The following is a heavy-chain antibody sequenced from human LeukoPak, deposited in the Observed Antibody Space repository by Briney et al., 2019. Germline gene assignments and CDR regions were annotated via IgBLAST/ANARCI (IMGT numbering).Heavy chain of an antibody. J-gene: IGHJ4*02. CDR2: ISSSSSYI. D-gene: IGHD2-2*01. Sequence: GGSLRLSCAASGFTFSSYSMNWVRQAPGKGLEWVSSISSSSSYIYYADSVEGRFTISRDNAKNSLYLQMNSLRAEDTAVYYCARDQRGYCSSTSCGPFDYWGQGTLVTVSS. V-gene: IGHV3-21*01. CDR3: ARDQRGYCSSTSCGPFDY. CDR1: GFTFSSYS.